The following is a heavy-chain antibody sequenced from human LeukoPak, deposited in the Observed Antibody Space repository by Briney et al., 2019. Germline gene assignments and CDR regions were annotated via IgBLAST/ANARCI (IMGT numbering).Heavy chain of an antibody. CDR3: ARGGAGIAAAGTPAREFDP. V-gene: IGHV4-34*01. J-gene: IGHJ5*02. Sequence: SETLSLTCAVYGGSFSGYYWSWIRQPPGKGLEWIGEINHSGSTNYNPSLKSRVTISVDTSKNQFSLKLSSVTAADTAVYYCARGGAGIAAAGTPAREFDPWGQGTLVTVSS. D-gene: IGHD6-13*01. CDR2: INHSGST. CDR1: GGSFSGYY.